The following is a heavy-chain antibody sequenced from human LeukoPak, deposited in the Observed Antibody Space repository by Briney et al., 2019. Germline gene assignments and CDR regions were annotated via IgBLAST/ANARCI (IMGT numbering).Heavy chain of an antibody. V-gene: IGHV3-21*01. J-gene: IGHJ4*02. CDR3: ASGRYSSGWYPLGY. Sequence: GGSLRLXCAASGFTFSSYSMNWVRQAPGKGLEWVSSISSSSSYIYYADSVKGRFTISRDNAKNSLYLQMNSLRAEDTAVYYCASGRYSSGWYPLGYWGQGTLVTVSS. CDR2: ISSSSSYI. CDR1: GFTFSSYS. D-gene: IGHD6-19*01.